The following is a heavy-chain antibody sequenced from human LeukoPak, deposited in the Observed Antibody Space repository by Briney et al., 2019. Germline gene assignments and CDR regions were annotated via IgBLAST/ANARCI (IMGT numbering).Heavy chain of an antibody. CDR3: AREDAAMATTD. Sequence: ASVKVSCKASGYTFTSYGISWVRQAPGQGLEWMGWISAYNGNTNYAQKFQGRVTITADKSTSTAYMALSSLRSEDTAVYYCAREDAAMATTDWGQGTLVTVSS. CDR2: ISAYNGNT. J-gene: IGHJ4*02. CDR1: GYTFTSYG. D-gene: IGHD5-24*01. V-gene: IGHV1-18*01.